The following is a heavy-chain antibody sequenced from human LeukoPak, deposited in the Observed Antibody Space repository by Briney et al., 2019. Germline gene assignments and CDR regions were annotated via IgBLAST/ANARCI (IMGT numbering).Heavy chain of an antibody. J-gene: IGHJ4*02. CDR1: GFTFSSYG. Sequence: PGGSLRLSCAASGFTFSSYGMHWVRQAPGKGLEWVAFIRYDGSNKKYVDSLKGRFTISRDNSKNTLYLQMNSMRAEDTAVYYCAKDLYASGSSALDYWGQGTLVTVSS. D-gene: IGHD3-10*01. CDR3: AKDLYASGSSALDY. V-gene: IGHV3-30*02. CDR2: IRYDGSNK.